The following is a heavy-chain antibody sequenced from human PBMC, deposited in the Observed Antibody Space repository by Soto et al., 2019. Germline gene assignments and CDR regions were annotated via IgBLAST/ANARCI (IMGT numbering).Heavy chain of an antibody. D-gene: IGHD5-18*01. V-gene: IGHV5-51*01. CDR1: GCTFTRYD. CDR3: ARADTAMVTGAFDI. Sequence: KVSCKASGCTFTRYDINWVRQAPGKGLEWMGSIYPGDPDTRYSQSFQGQVTITADKSISTAYLQWSSLKASDTAMYYCARADTAMVTGAFDIWGQGTMVTVSS. J-gene: IGHJ3*02. CDR2: IYPGDPDT.